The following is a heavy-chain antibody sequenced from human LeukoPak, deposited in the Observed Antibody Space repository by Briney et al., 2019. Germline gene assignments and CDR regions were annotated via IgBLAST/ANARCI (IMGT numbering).Heavy chain of an antibody. D-gene: IGHD4-17*01. J-gene: IGHJ4*02. CDR2: ISSNGGST. Sequence: GGSMRLSCSASGFTFSSYAMHWVRQAPGKGLEYVSAISSNGGSTYYADSVKGRFTISRDNSKNTLYLQMSSLRAEDTAVYYCVKDDYSPYGDSYFDYWGQGTLVTVSS. CDR1: GFTFSSYA. V-gene: IGHV3-64D*06. CDR3: VKDDYSPYGDSYFDY.